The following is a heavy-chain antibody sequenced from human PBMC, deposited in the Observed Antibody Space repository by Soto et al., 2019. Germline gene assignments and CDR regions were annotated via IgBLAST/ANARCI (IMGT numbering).Heavy chain of an antibody. CDR1: GYTFTSYY. Sequence: WASVKVSFKASGYTFTSYYMHWLRQAPGQGLEWMGIINPSGGSTSYAQKFQGRVTMTRDTSTSTVYMELSSLRSEDTAVYYCARVAPTLDSSGYYYGAFDIWGQGTMVTVSS. V-gene: IGHV1-46*01. CDR3: ARVAPTLDSSGYYYGAFDI. J-gene: IGHJ3*02. CDR2: INPSGGST. D-gene: IGHD3-22*01.